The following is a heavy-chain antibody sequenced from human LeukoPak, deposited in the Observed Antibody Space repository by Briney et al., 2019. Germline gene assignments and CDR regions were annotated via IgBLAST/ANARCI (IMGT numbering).Heavy chain of an antibody. V-gene: IGHV3-53*01. J-gene: IGHJ2*01. Sequence: GGSLRLSCAASGFTVSSNYMSWVRQAPGKGLEWVSVIYSGGSTYYADSVKGRFTISRDNSKNTLYLQMNSLRAEDTAVYYCASRLLHKLGIGGYWYFDLWGRGTLVTVSS. CDR3: ASRLLHKLGIGGYWYFDL. D-gene: IGHD7-27*01. CDR2: IYSGGST. CDR1: GFTVSSNY.